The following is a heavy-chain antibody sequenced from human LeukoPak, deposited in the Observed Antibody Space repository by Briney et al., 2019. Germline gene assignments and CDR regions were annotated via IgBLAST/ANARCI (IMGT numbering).Heavy chain of an antibody. CDR2: ISGSGGST. D-gene: IGHD3-3*01. CDR3: AKDGGTRFLEWLFGYYLDY. Sequence: GGSLRLSCAASGFTFSSYAMSWVRQAPGKGLEWVSAISGSGGSTYYADSVKGRFTISRDNSKNPLYLQKNSLRAEDTAVYYCAKDGGTRFLEWLFGYYLDYWGQGPLVTVSS. CDR1: GFTFSSYA. V-gene: IGHV3-23*01. J-gene: IGHJ4*02.